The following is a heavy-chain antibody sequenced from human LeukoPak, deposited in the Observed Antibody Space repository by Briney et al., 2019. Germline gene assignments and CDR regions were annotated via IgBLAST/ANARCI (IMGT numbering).Heavy chain of an antibody. Sequence: GGSLRLSCAASAFTFSNAWMNWVRQAPGKGLEWVDRIKSKTDGGTTDYAAPVKGRFTISRDDSKNTLYLQMNSLKTEDTAVYYCTTEERVSSGYCSGGSCYIDYWGQGTLVTVSS. CDR3: TTEERVSSGYCSGGSCYIDY. V-gene: IGHV3-15*01. J-gene: IGHJ4*02. CDR1: AFTFSNAW. CDR2: IKSKTDGGTT. D-gene: IGHD2-15*01.